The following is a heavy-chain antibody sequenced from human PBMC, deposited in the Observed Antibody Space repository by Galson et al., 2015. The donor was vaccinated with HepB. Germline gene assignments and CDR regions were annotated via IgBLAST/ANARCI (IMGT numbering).Heavy chain of an antibody. CDR2: INPNSGGT. CDR3: ARDGSRRYGTRVWFDP. D-gene: IGHD1-1*01. J-gene: IGHJ5*02. V-gene: IGHV1-2*02. CDR1: GYTFTGYY. Sequence: SVKVSCKASGYTFTGYYMHWVRQAPGQGLEWMGWINPNSGGTNYAQKFQGRVTMTRDTSISTAYMELSRLRSDDTAVYYCARDGSRRYGTRVWFDPWGQGTLVTVSS.